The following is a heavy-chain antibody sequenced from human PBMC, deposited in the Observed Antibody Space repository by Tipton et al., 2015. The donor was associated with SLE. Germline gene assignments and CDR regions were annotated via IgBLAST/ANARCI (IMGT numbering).Heavy chain of an antibody. CDR1: GGSISSYY. CDR2: IYYSGST. D-gene: IGHD2/OR15-2a*01. CDR3: ARDNSAETGFDP. V-gene: IGHV4-59*01. J-gene: IGHJ5*02. Sequence: TLSLTCTVSGGSISSYYWSWIRQPPGKGLEWIGYIYYSGSTNYNPSLKSRVTISVDTSKNQFSLKLSSVTAADTAVYYCARDNSAETGFDPWGQGTLVTVT.